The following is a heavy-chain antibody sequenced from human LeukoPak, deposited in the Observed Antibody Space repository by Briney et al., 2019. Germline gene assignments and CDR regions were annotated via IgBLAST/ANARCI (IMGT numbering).Heavy chain of an antibody. CDR2: INPNRGGT. D-gene: IGHD3-10*01. V-gene: IGHV1-2*02. Sequence: ASVKVSCKASGYTFTGYNMHWVRQAPGQGLAWMGWINPNRGGTNYAQKFQGRVTMTRDTSISTAYMELSRLRSDDTAVYYCARLPMVRGVTPFDYWGEGTLVTVSS. CDR3: ARLPMVRGVTPFDY. CDR1: GYTFTGYN. J-gene: IGHJ4*02.